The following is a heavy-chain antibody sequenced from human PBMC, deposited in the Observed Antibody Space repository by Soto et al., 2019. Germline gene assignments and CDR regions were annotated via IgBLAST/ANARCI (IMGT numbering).Heavy chain of an antibody. CDR3: ASTEYQLLWRWFDP. V-gene: IGHV4-28*01. J-gene: IGHJ5*02. CDR2: IYYSGST. D-gene: IGHD2-2*01. Sequence: SETLSLTCAVSGYSISSSNWWGWIRQPPGKGLEWIGYIYYSGSTYYNPSLKSRVTISVDTSKNQFSLKLSSVTAADTAVYYCASTEYQLLWRWFDPWGQGTLVTVSS. CDR1: GYSISSSNW.